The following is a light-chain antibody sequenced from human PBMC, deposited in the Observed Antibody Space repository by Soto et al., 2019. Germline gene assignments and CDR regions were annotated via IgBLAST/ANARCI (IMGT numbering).Light chain of an antibody. CDR2: GNS. CDR1: SSNIGAGYD. CDR3: QSYDSSLSGYV. V-gene: IGLV1-40*01. Sequence: QSVLTQPPSVSGAPGQRVTISCTGSSSNIGAGYDVHWYQQLPGTAPKLLIYGNSNRPSGVPDRFSGSKSGTSASLAITGRQAEDGAEYYCQSYDSSLSGYVFGTGTKGTVL. J-gene: IGLJ1*01.